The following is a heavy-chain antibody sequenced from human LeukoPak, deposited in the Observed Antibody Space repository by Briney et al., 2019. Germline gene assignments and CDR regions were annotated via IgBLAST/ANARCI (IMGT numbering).Heavy chain of an antibody. CDR1: GVSISSSSYY. J-gene: IGHJ4*02. V-gene: IGHV4-39*01. CDR2: IYYSGNT. D-gene: IGHD1-26*01. CDR3: ARPGVVGAKIDY. Sequence: SGTLSLTCTVSGVSISSSSYYWGWIRQPPGKGLEWIGSIYYSGNTYYNPALKSRVTISVDTPKNQFALQLRSVTAADTGVYYCARPGVVGAKIDYWGQGTLVTVSS.